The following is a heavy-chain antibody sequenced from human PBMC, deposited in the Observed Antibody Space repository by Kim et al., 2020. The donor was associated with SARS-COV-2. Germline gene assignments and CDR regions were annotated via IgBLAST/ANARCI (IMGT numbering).Heavy chain of an antibody. Sequence: VKGRFTISRDNSKNTLYLQMNSLRAEDTAVYYCAKSDGRYYYDSSGYFDYWGQGTLVTVSS. CDR3: AKSDGRYYYDSSGYFDY. D-gene: IGHD3-22*01. J-gene: IGHJ4*02. V-gene: IGHV3-23*01.